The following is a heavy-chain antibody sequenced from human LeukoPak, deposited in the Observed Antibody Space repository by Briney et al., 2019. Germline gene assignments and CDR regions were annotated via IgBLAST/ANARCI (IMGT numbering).Heavy chain of an antibody. J-gene: IGHJ4*02. CDR2: IRNDGSNK. V-gene: IGHV3-30*02. CDR3: AKTRRSTVTSYYFDY. Sequence: GGSLRLSCAASGFTFSNYGMHWVRQAPGKGLEWVTSIRNDGSNKYYADSVKGRFTISRDNSKNTLYVQMNSLRAEDRAVYYCAKTRRSTVTSYYFDYWGQGTLVTVSS. CDR1: GFTFSNYG. D-gene: IGHD4-17*01.